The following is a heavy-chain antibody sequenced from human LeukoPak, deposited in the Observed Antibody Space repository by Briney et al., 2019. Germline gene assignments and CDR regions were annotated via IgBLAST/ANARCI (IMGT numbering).Heavy chain of an antibody. CDR1: GFTFSTYG. J-gene: IGHJ6*03. Sequence: PGGSLRLSCVASGFTFSTYGMSWVRQAPGKGLEWVSAISGSGGSTYYADSVKGRFTISRDNSKNTLYLQMNSLRAEDTAVYYCAKSSWYRGDDYYYYYMDVWGKGTTVTISS. CDR3: AKSSWYRGDDYYYYYMDV. CDR2: ISGSGGST. V-gene: IGHV3-23*01. D-gene: IGHD6-13*01.